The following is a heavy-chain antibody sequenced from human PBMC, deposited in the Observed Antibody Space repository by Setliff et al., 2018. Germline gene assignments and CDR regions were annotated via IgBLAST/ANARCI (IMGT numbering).Heavy chain of an antibody. J-gene: IGHJ2*01. V-gene: IGHV3-74*01. D-gene: IGHD2-21*01. CDR1: GFTFSSYW. Sequence: SLKISCAASGFTFSSYWMHWVRQAPGKGLVWVSRINNYGSSTSYADSVKGRFTISRDNAKNTLYLQMNSLRTEDTAVYYCARDLGEPYWYFDLWGRGTLVTVSS. CDR3: ARDLGEPYWYFDL. CDR2: INNYGSST.